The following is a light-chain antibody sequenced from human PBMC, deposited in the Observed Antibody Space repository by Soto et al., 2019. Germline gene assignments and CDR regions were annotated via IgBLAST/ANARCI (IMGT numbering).Light chain of an antibody. Sequence: DIQMTQSPSTLSASVGDRVTITCRASQTISSWLAWYQQKPGKAPKLLIYKASSLQSGVPSRFSGSGYGTDFTLTISSLQPDDFATYYCQQYKNYQITFGPGTNVDIK. CDR2: KAS. J-gene: IGKJ3*01. V-gene: IGKV1-5*03. CDR1: QTISSW. CDR3: QQYKNYQIT.